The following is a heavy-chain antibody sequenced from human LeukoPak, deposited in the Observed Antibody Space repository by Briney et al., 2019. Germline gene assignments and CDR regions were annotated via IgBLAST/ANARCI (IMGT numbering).Heavy chain of an antibody. CDR1: GGTFSSYA. CDR3: ARLNRDDYKYYDQ. V-gene: IGHV1-69*06. D-gene: IGHD5-24*01. CDR2: IIPIFGTA. J-gene: IGHJ4*02. Sequence: SVKVSCKASGGTFSSYAISWVRQAPGQGLEWMGRIIPIFGTANYAQKFQGRVTITADKSTSTAYMELSWLKSDDTAVYYCARLNRDDYKYYDQWGQGTLVTVSS.